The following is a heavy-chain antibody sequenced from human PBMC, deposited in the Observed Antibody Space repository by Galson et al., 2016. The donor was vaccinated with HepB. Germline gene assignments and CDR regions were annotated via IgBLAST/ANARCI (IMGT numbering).Heavy chain of an antibody. CDR1: GYTFTSYA. CDR3: ARDDGGTVTPEY. Sequence: SVKVSCKASGYTFTSYAIHWVRQAPGQRLEWMGWINVGNGNTKYSQKFQGRVTITRDTSASTAYMDLSSLRSDDTAVYYCARDDGGTVTPEYWGQGTLVTVSS. CDR2: INVGNGNT. J-gene: IGHJ4*02. D-gene: IGHD1-14*01. V-gene: IGHV1-3*01.